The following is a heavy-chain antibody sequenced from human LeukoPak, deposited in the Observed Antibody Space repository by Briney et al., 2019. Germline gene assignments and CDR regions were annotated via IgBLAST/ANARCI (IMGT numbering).Heavy chain of an antibody. D-gene: IGHD3-3*01. J-gene: IGHJ3*02. CDR2: ICGSGGST. V-gene: IGHV3-23*01. CDR1: GFTFSSYA. Sequence: GGSLRPSCAASGFTFSSYAMSWVRQAPGKGLEWISAICGSGGSTYYADSVKGRFTISRDNSKNTLYLQMNSLRAEDTAVYYCAGNLDFWSGYSGADAFDIWGQGTMVTVSS. CDR3: AGNLDFWSGYSGADAFDI.